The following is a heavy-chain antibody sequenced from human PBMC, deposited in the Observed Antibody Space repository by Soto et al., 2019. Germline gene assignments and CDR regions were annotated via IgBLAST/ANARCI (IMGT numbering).Heavy chain of an antibody. CDR3: ARDDVDYNWFDP. Sequence: SVKVSCKASGGTFSSYAIRWVLQAPGQGLEWMGGIIPIFGTANYAQKFRGRVTITADESTSTAYMELSSLRSEDTAVYYCARDDVDYNWFDPWGQGTLVTVSS. CDR2: IIPIFGTA. V-gene: IGHV1-69*13. CDR1: GGTFSSYA. J-gene: IGHJ5*02. D-gene: IGHD4-17*01.